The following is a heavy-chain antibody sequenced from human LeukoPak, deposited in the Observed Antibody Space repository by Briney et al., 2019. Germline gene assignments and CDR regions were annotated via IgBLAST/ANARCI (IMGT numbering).Heavy chain of an antibody. CDR2: IYSGGRT. CDR3: ARGDYDSSGYHFDP. V-gene: IGHV3-66*01. D-gene: IGHD3-22*01. CDR1: AFTVGSNY. Sequence: GGSLRLACAAAAFTVGSNYMSWVHQAAGGWRGWVAVIYSGGRTYYADSVKGRFTISRDKSKNTLYLQMNSLRAEDTAVYYCARGDYDSSGYHFDPWGQGTLVTVSS. J-gene: IGHJ5*02.